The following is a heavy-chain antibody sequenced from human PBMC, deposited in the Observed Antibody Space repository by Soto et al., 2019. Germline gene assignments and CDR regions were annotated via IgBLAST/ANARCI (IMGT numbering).Heavy chain of an antibody. CDR1: GFTFSSYA. V-gene: IGHV3-30-3*01. J-gene: IGHJ3*02. D-gene: IGHD6-19*01. Sequence: QVQLVESGGGVVQPGRSLRLSCAASGFTFSSYAIHWVRQAPGKGLEWVAVISYDGSNKYYADSVKGRFTISRDNSKNTLYLQMNSLRAEDTAVYYCARDRPSGYSSGWYGDDAFDIWGQGTMVTVSS. CDR2: ISYDGSNK. CDR3: ARDRPSGYSSGWYGDDAFDI.